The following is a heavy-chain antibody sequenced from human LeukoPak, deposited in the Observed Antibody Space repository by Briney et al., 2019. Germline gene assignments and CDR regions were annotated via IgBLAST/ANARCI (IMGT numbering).Heavy chain of an antibody. D-gene: IGHD3-9*01. V-gene: IGHV1-69*13. CDR2: IIPIFGTA. CDR3: AKSLVTSYYYYYMDV. Sequence: SVKVSCKASGGTFSSYAISWVRQAPGQGLEWMGGIIPIFGTANYAQKFQGRVTITADESTSTAYMELSSLRSEDTAVYYCAKSLVTSYYYYYMDVWGKGTTVTISS. J-gene: IGHJ6*03. CDR1: GGTFSSYA.